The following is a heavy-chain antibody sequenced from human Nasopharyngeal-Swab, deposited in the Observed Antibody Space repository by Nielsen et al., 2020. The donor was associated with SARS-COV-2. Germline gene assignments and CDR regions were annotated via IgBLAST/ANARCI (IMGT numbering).Heavy chain of an antibody. Sequence: WIRQPPGKGLEWVSAISGSGGSTYYADSVKGRFTISRGNSKNTLYLQMNSLRAGDTAVYYCANPYYYDSSGYDDYWGQGTLVTVSS. CDR2: ISGSGGST. CDR3: ANPYYYDSSGYDDY. V-gene: IGHV3-23*01. J-gene: IGHJ4*02. D-gene: IGHD3-22*01.